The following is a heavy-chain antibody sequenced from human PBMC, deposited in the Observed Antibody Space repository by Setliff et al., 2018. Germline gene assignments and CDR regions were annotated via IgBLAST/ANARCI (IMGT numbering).Heavy chain of an antibody. V-gene: IGHV4-4*02. CDR3: ASLDTAMVWGDDY. CDR2: INHSGNT. J-gene: IGHJ4*02. D-gene: IGHD5-18*01. Sequence: SETLSLTCAVSGDSISSGNWWSWVRQPPEKGLEWIGEINHSGNTNYNPSLKSRVTISVDKSKNQFSLKLSSVTAADTAVYYCASLDTAMVWGDDYWGQGTLVTVSS. CDR1: GDSISSGNW.